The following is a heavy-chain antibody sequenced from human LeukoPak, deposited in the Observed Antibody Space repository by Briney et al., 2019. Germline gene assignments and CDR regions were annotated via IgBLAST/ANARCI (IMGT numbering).Heavy chain of an antibody. CDR3: AREVAARLGDWYFDL. CDR2: IYSGGST. Sequence: GGSLRLSCAASGFTVSSNYMSWVRQAPGKGLEWVSVIYSGGSTYYADSVKGRFTISRDNSKNTLYLQMNSLRAEDTAVYYCAREVAARLGDWYFDLWGRGTLVTVSS. CDR1: GFTVSSNY. J-gene: IGHJ2*01. D-gene: IGHD6-6*01. V-gene: IGHV3-66*02.